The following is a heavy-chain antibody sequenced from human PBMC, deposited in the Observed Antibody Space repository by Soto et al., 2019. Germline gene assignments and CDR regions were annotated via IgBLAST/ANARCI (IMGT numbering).Heavy chain of an antibody. V-gene: IGHV4-34*01. CDR1: GVPFSGYY. J-gene: IGHJ4*01. CDR2: INHSGNT. D-gene: IGHD1-26*01. CDR3: ANLIVFHSSYYHDY. Sequence: SETLSLTCAVYGVPFSGYYWSRIRQSPGKGLEWIGEINHSGNTNYNPSLKSRVTMLVDTSKNQFSLSLSSVTAADTAVYYCANLIVFHSSYYHDYWGHGTLVTVSS.